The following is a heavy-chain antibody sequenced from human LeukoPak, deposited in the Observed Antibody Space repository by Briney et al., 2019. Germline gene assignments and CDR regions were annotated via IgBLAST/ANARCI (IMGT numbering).Heavy chain of an antibody. D-gene: IGHD3-22*01. J-gene: IGHJ4*02. V-gene: IGHV3-48*04. Sequence: PGGSLRLSCAASGFTFSSYSMNWVRQAPGKGLEWVPYISSSSSTIYYADSVKGRFTISRDNAKNSLYLQMNSLRAEDTAVYYCARDLYRIVVVPHYFDYWGQGTLVTVSS. CDR2: ISSSSSTI. CDR3: ARDLYRIVVVPHYFDY. CDR1: GFTFSSYS.